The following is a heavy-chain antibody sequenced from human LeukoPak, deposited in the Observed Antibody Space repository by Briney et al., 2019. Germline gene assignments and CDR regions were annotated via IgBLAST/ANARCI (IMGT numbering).Heavy chain of an antibody. V-gene: IGHV3-7*03. CDR1: GFTFSNYW. J-gene: IGHJ4*02. Sequence: PGGSLKLSCAASGFTFSNYWMTWVRQAPGKGLEWVANIKHDGSEDYYLDSVKGRFTISRDNAKSSMWLQMNSLRAEDTAVYYCARVGARYCSGGSCAWYFDYWGQGTLVTVSS. D-gene: IGHD2-15*01. CDR3: ARVGARYCSGGSCAWYFDY. CDR2: IKHDGSED.